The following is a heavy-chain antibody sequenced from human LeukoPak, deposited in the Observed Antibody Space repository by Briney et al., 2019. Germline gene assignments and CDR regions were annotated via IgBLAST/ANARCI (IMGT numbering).Heavy chain of an antibody. CDR3: AKADATSYCSSTSCYPFQH. CDR1: GFTFSSYA. Sequence: PGGSLRLFCAASGFTFSSYAMSWVRQAPGKGLEWVSAISGSGGSTYYADSVKGRFTISRDNSKNTLYLQMNSLRAEDTAVYYCAKADATSYCSSTSCYPFQHWGQGTLVTVSS. CDR2: ISGSGGST. D-gene: IGHD2-2*01. V-gene: IGHV3-23*01. J-gene: IGHJ1*01.